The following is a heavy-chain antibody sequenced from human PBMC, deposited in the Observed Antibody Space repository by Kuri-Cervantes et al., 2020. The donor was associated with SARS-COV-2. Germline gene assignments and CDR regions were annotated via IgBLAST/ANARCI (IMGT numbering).Heavy chain of an antibody. D-gene: IGHD1-26*01. CDR2: VRGKANNYAT. CDR1: EFLFSASA. V-gene: IGHV3-73*01. CDR3: AKDLWQWELLGKVFDY. J-gene: IGHJ4*02. Sequence: GGSLRLSCEVSEFLFSASAIHWVRQASGKGLEWVGRVRGKANNYATAYAASVKGRFTISRDDSKNMAYLQMNSLKTEDTAVYYCAKDLWQWELLGKVFDYWGQGTLVTVSS.